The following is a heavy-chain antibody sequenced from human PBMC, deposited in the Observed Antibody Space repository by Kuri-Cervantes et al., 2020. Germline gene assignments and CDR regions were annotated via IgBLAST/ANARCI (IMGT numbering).Heavy chain of an antibody. CDR2: ISSSGNYK. J-gene: IGHJ4*02. Sequence: GESLKISCTVSGGSVSSGSYYWSWVRQAPGKGLEWVSCISSSGNYKFYADSVEGRFTISRDNAEKSVYLQMNSLRDEDTAVYYCASVYSYGYIPLWGQGTLVTVSS. V-gene: IGHV3-21*01. CDR1: GGSVSSGSYY. CDR3: ASVYSYGYIPL. D-gene: IGHD5-18*01.